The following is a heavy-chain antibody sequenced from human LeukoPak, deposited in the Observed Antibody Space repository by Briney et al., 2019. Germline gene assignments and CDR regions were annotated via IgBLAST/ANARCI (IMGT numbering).Heavy chain of an antibody. CDR2: IYYSGST. J-gene: IGHJ4*02. CDR3: ARDDRRIDF. V-gene: IGHV4-39*07. CDR1: GGSISNSHYS. Sequence: SETLSLTCTVSGGSISNSHYSWGWIRQPPGKGLEWIGSIYYSGSTYYNPSLKSRVTISVDTSKNRFSLKLSSVTAADTAVYYCARDDRRIDFWGQGTLVTVSS.